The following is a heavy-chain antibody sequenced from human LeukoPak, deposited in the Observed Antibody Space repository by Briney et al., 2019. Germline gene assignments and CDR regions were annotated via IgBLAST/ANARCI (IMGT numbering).Heavy chain of an antibody. Sequence: ASETLSLACTVSGGSISSGGYYWSWIRQHPGKGLEWIGYIYYSGNAYYNPSLKSRVTISVDTSKNQFSLKLSSVTAADTAVYYCAGADYDSSGYSTYYFDYWGQGTLVTVSS. J-gene: IGHJ4*02. CDR3: AGADYDSSGYSTYYFDY. CDR2: IYYSGNA. D-gene: IGHD3-22*01. V-gene: IGHV4-31*03. CDR1: GGSISSGGYY.